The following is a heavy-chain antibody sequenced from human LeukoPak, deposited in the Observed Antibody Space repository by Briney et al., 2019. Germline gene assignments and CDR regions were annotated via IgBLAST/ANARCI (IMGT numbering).Heavy chain of an antibody. V-gene: IGHV3-21*01. J-gene: IGHJ5*02. D-gene: IGHD3-10*01. CDR2: ISSGSGYI. CDR3: ARDKGSGSFLNWFDP. CDR1: GFTFSSYS. Sequence: GGSLRLSCAASGFTFSSYSMNWVRQAPGKGLEGVSYISSGSGYIYYADSAKGRFTISRDNAKTALYLKMNSLRAEATAVYYCARDKGSGSFLNWFDPWGQGTLVTVSS.